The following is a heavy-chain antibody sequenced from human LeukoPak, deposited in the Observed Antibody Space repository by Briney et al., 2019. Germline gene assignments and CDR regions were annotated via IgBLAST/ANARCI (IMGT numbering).Heavy chain of an antibody. CDR2: ISYDGSNK. CDR3: AREGSAYDAFDI. J-gene: IGHJ3*02. CDR1: GFTFSSYA. Sequence: TGGSLRLSCAASGFTFSSYAMHWVRQAPGKGLEWVAVISYDGSNKYYADSVKGRFTISRDNSKNTLYLQMNSLRAEDTAVYYCAREGSAYDAFDIWGQGTMVTVSS. V-gene: IGHV3-30-3*01.